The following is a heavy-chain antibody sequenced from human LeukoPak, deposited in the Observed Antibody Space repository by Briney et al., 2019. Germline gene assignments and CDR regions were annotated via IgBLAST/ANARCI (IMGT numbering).Heavy chain of an antibody. CDR2: ISGSGGST. J-gene: IGHJ6*02. Sequence: GGSLRLSCVASGYTFRSYAITCVRHAPGKGREWVSVISGSGGSTYYADSVKGRVTISRDNFKNMLYLKMSSLAAEDTALYYCAKGRAIGTLVPHGMDVWGQGTTVTVSS. CDR3: AKGRAIGTLVPHGMDV. D-gene: IGHD2-21*01. CDR1: GYTFRSYA. V-gene: IGHV3-23*01.